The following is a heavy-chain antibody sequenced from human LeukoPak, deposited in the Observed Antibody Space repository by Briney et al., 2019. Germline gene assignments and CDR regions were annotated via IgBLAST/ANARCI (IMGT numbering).Heavy chain of an antibody. Sequence: PSETLSLTCTVSGGSLSSYYWSWIRQPPGKGLEWIGYVYYRGSTNYNPSLKSRVTISVDTSKNQFSLMLSSVTAADTAVYYCARGERLGLDYWGQGTLVSVSS. CDR3: ARGERLGLDY. CDR2: VYYRGST. J-gene: IGHJ4*02. V-gene: IGHV4-59*01. D-gene: IGHD6-25*01. CDR1: GGSLSSYY.